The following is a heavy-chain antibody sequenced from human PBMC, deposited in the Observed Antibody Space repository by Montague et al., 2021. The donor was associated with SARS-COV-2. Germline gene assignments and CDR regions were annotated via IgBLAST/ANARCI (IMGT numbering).Heavy chain of an antibody. CDR1: GGSISGIY. J-gene: IGHJ6*04. CDR2: SNHIGSS. CDR3: ARAQEGVNMVLVVVVFYYCMDV. Sequence: SETLSLTCTVSGGSISGIYWCWVCQPPRPGLGLKGESNHIGSSSYNPSLKSRVTISVDTSKNQFSLTLTPVTAAATAVSYCARAQEGVNMVLVVVVFYYCMDVWGKGTPVTVSS. D-gene: IGHD3-22*01. V-gene: IGHV4-34*01.